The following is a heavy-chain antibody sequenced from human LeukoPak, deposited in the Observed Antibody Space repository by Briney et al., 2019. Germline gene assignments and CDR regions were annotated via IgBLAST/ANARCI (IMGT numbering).Heavy chain of an antibody. Sequence: GGSLRLSCAAPGFTFSTYGMHWVRQAPGKGLEWVTFIRYEGSNKYYADSVKGRFAISRDNSKNTLYLQMNSLRVEDTAMYYCAKVEMTTSPGGIDYWGQGTLVTVSS. CDR1: GFTFSTYG. CDR2: IRYEGSNK. CDR3: AKVEMTTSPGGIDY. D-gene: IGHD5-24*01. V-gene: IGHV3-30*02. J-gene: IGHJ4*02.